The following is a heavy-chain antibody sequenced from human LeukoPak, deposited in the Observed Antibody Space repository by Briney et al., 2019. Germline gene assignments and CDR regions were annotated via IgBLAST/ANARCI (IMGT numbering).Heavy chain of an antibody. CDR1: GGSISTYY. CDR2: TRRSGTT. V-gene: IGHV4-4*07. D-gene: IGHD6-19*01. CDR3: ARDFGSSIEYYFED. J-gene: IGHJ4*02. Sequence: PSETLSLTGSVSGGSISTYYWNWIRQPAGKGLEWIGRTRRSGTTNYNPSLKSRVTMSADTSKNQLSLKLSFVTAADTAVYYCARDFGSSIEYYFEDWGQGILVTVSS.